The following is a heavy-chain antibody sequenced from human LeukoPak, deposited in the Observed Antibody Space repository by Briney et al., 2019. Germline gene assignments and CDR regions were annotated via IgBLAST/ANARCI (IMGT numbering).Heavy chain of an antibody. D-gene: IGHD6-19*01. V-gene: IGHV4-34*01. J-gene: IGHJ4*02. Sequence: SETLFLTCVVYGGSFSGCYSSRIRHPPGKGLEGIGEINHSGSSNYNPSLKSRVTISVDTFKSQFSVKLSSVTAADTAVYYCARGFGWYRFFDYWGQGTLGTVSS. CDR2: INHSGSS. CDR1: GGSFSGCY. CDR3: ARGFGWYRFFDY.